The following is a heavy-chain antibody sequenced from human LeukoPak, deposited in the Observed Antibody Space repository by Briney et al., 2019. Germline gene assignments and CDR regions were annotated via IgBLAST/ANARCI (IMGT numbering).Heavy chain of an antibody. J-gene: IGHJ4*02. CDR1: GFTFSNYG. V-gene: IGHV3-30*18. CDR2: ISTDGSIK. CDR3: AKDRRTYYYDSSGYLGSYYFDY. Sequence: GGSLRLSCAASGFTFSNYGLHWVRQAPGKGLEWVALISTDGSIKNYADSVKGRFSISRDNSKNTLYLQMNSLRAEDTAVYYCAKDRRTYYYDSSGYLGSYYFDYWGQGPWSPSPQ. D-gene: IGHD3-22*01.